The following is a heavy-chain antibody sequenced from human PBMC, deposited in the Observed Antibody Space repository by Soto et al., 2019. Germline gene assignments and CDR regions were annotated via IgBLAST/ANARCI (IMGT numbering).Heavy chain of an antibody. CDR3: ARRYGDYFDY. D-gene: IGHD4-17*01. CDR2: IYYSGST. Sequence: PSETLSLTCTVAGGSISRYYWSWIRQPPGKGLEWIGYIYYSGSTNYNPSLKSRVTISVDTSKNQFSLKLSSVTAADTAVYYCARRYGDYFDYWGQGTLVTVSS. J-gene: IGHJ4*02. CDR1: GGSISRYY. V-gene: IGHV4-59*08.